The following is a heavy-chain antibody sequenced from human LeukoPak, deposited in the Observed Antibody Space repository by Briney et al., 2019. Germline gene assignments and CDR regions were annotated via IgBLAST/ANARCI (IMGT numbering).Heavy chain of an antibody. Sequence: SETLSLTCTVSGGSISSYYWSWIRQPPGKGLEWIGYIYYSGSTNYNPSLKSRVTISVDTSKNQFSLKLSSVTAADTAVYYCARGYKSSGIWGYWFDPWGQGTLVTVSS. J-gene: IGHJ5*02. CDR1: GGSISSYY. CDR2: IYYSGST. D-gene: IGHD3-22*01. CDR3: ARGYKSSGIWGYWFDP. V-gene: IGHV4-59*01.